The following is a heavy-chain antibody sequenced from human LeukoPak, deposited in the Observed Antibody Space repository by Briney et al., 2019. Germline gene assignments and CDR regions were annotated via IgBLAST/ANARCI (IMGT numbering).Heavy chain of an antibody. CDR3: AKSYQTYYFDS. J-gene: IGHJ4*02. V-gene: IGHV3-23*01. D-gene: IGHD3-16*01. CDR1: GFTFSSYA. Sequence: GGSLRLSCAASGFTFSSYAMRWVRQAPGKGLEWVSAISGSGGTTYYADSVKGRFTVSRDNSKNTLYLQMNSLRAEDTAVYYCAKSYQTYYFDSWGQGTLVTVSS. CDR2: ISGSGGTT.